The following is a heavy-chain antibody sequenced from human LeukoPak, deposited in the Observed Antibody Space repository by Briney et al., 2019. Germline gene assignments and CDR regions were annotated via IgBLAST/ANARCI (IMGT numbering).Heavy chain of an antibody. CDR3: ARDPLGPRWDPFDY. Sequence: ASVKVSCKASGYTFTGYYMHWVRQAPGQGREGMGWINPNSGGTNYAQKFQGRGTMTRDTSISTAYMEMSRLRSDDTAVYYCARDPLGPRWDPFDYWGQGTLVTVSS. V-gene: IGHV1-2*02. CDR2: INPNSGGT. J-gene: IGHJ4*02. CDR1: GYTFTGYY. D-gene: IGHD1-26*01.